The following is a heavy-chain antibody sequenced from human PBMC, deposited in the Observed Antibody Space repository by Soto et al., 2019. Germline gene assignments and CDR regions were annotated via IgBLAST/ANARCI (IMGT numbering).Heavy chain of an antibody. D-gene: IGHD3-16*02. J-gene: IGHJ4*02. CDR3: AKDLLMITFGGVIAHFDC. V-gene: IGHV3-23*01. CDR1: GFTFSYYA. CDR2: ISGGGDST. Sequence: GGSLRLSCAASGFTFSYYAMSWVRQAPGKGLEWVSGISGGGDSTYYADSVKGRFTISRDNSKNTLYLQMNSLTAGDTAVYYCAKDLLMITFGGVIAHFDCWGQGTLVTVSS.